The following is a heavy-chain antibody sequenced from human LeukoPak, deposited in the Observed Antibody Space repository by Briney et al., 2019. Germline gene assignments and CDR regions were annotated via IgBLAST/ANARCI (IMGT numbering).Heavy chain of an antibody. CDR1: GFTFSSYA. CDR2: ISGSGGST. Sequence: PGGSLRLSCAASGFTFSSYAMSWVRQAPGKGLEWVSAISGSGGSTYYADSVKGRFTISRDNSKNTLYLQMNSLRAEDTAVYYCAKEEGYSYATRSYFDYWGQGTLVTVSS. CDR3: AKEEGYSYATRSYFDY. J-gene: IGHJ4*02. V-gene: IGHV3-23*01. D-gene: IGHD5-18*01.